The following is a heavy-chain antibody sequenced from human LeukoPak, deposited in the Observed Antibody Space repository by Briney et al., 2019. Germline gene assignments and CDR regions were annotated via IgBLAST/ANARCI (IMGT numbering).Heavy chain of an antibody. CDR2: IWYDGSNK. CDR1: GFTFNHHG. J-gene: IGHJ4*02. V-gene: IGHV3-33*01. CDR3: ARWGDNKAFDY. Sequence: PGRSLRLSCAASGFTFNHHGMHWVRQAPGKGLEWVAVIWYDGSNKYYADSVKARFTISRDNSRNTLFLQMNSLRAGDTAVYYCARWGDNKAFDYWGQGTPVTVSP. D-gene: IGHD2-21*01.